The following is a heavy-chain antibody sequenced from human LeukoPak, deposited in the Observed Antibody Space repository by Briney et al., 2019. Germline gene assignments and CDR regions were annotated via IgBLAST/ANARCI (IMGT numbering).Heavy chain of an antibody. J-gene: IGHJ4*02. Sequence: SETLSLTCTVSGGSISSYYWSWIRQPAGKGLEWIGRIYTSGSTNHNPSLKSRVTMSVDTSKNQFSLKLSSVTAADTAVYYCARGKRGYSSSWYDYWGQGTLVTVSS. CDR3: ARGKRGYSSSWYDY. CDR2: IYTSGST. V-gene: IGHV4-4*07. CDR1: GGSISSYY. D-gene: IGHD6-13*01.